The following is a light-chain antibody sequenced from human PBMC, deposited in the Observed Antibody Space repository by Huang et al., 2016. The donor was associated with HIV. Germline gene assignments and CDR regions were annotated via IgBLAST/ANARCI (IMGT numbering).Light chain of an antibody. Sequence: EIVMTQSPATLSVSPGERATLSCRASQSVSSNLAWFQQKPGQAPRLFIYGASTRATGIPARFSGSGSGTEFTLSISSLQSEDFAVYYCQQYNNWPDTVGQGTKLEVK. CDR2: GAS. CDR1: QSVSSN. V-gene: IGKV3-15*01. J-gene: IGKJ2*01. CDR3: QQYNNWPDT.